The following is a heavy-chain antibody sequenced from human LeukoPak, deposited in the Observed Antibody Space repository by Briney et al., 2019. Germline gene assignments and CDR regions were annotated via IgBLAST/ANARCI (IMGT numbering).Heavy chain of an antibody. Sequence: ASVKVSRKASGYTFTSYGISWVRQAPGQGLEWMGWISAYNGNTNYAQKLQGRVTMTTDTSTSTAYMELRSLRSDDTAVYYCARVLMIVVVPYAFDIWGQGTMVTVSS. J-gene: IGHJ3*02. CDR2: ISAYNGNT. V-gene: IGHV1-18*01. D-gene: IGHD3-22*01. CDR1: GYTFTSYG. CDR3: ARVLMIVVVPYAFDI.